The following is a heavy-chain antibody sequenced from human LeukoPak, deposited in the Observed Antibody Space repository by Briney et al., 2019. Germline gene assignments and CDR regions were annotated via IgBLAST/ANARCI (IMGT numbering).Heavy chain of an antibody. V-gene: IGHV3-23*01. Sequence: PGGSLRLSCAASGFTLSTYAMSWVRQTPGKGLEWVAATSSSDAGTYHADSVRGRFTISRDNSKNTLYLQMNSLRAEDAAVYYCAKNPSKYCGGDCYFDYWGQGTLVTVSS. D-gene: IGHD2-21*02. CDR1: GFTLSTYA. CDR2: TSSSDAGT. J-gene: IGHJ4*02. CDR3: AKNPSKYCGGDCYFDY.